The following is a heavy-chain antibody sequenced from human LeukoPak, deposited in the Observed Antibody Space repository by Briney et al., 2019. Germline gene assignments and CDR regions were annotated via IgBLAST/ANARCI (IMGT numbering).Heavy chain of an antibody. J-gene: IGHJ6*02. D-gene: IGHD2-2*01. Sequence: GGSLRLSCAASGLTFSNYAMSWVRQAPGKGLEWVSAISGSGGSTYYADSVKGRFTISRDNSKNTLYLQMNSLRAEDTAVYYCARDQDCSSTSCYQGYYYYGMDVWGQGTTVTVSS. V-gene: IGHV3-23*01. CDR2: ISGSGGST. CDR3: ARDQDCSSTSCYQGYYYYGMDV. CDR1: GLTFSNYA.